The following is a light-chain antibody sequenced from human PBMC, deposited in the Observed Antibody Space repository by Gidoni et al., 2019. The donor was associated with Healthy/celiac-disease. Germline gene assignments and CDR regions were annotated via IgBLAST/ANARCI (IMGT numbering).Light chain of an antibody. CDR2: GNS. CDR3: QSYDSSLSGFVV. Sequence: ISCTGSSSNIGAGYEVHWYQQLPGTAPKLLIYGNSNRPSGVPDRFSGSKSGTSASLAITGLQADDEADYYCQSYDSSLSGFVVFGGGTQLTVL. V-gene: IGLV1-40*01. J-gene: IGLJ2*01. CDR1: SSNIGAGYE.